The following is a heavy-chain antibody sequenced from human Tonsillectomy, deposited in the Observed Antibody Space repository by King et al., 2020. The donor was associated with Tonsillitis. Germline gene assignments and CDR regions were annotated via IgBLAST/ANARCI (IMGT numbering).Heavy chain of an antibody. CDR2: IKRKTDGGTT. Sequence: VQLVESGGGLVKPGGSLRLSCAASGFTFSNAWMNWVRQAPGKGLEWVGRIKRKTDGGTTDYAAPVKGRFTISRDDSKNTRYLQMNSLKIEDTAVYHCTAGGYCGGDCYSKYYFDYWGQGTLVTVSS. CDR3: TAGGYCGGDCYSKYYFDY. CDR1: GFTFSNAW. V-gene: IGHV3-15*07. D-gene: IGHD2-21*02. J-gene: IGHJ4*02.